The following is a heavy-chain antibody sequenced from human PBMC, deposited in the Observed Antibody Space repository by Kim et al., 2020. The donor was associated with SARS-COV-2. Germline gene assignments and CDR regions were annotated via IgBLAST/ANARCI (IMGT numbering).Heavy chain of an antibody. CDR2: ITFDGNTP. D-gene: IGHD3-16*01. CDR1: GFTFSGFP. V-gene: IGHV3-30-3*01. Sequence: GGSLRLSCAASGFTFSGFPMPWVRQAPGKGLEWVAIITFDGNTPYYADSVKGRYTISRNTSTSALYLQMNSLRPEDTALYFCARDGALGAFDMWGQGTMVAV. J-gene: IGHJ3*02. CDR3: ARDGALGAFDM.